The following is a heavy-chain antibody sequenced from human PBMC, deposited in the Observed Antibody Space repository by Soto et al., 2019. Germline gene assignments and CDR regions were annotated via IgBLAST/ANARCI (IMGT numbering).Heavy chain of an antibody. J-gene: IGHJ2*01. CDR1: GGSFSGYY. D-gene: IGHD3-22*01. Sequence: LPLTCAVYGGSFSGYYWSWIRQPPGKGLEWIGEINHSGSTNYNPSLKSRVTISVDTSKNQFSLKLSSVTAADTAVYYCARGPYDSSGYYADWYFDLWGRGTLVTVSS. CDR2: INHSGST. CDR3: ARGPYDSSGYYADWYFDL. V-gene: IGHV4-34*01.